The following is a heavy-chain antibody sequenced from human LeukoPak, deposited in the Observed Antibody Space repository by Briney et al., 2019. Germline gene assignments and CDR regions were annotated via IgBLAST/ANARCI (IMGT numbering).Heavy chain of an antibody. J-gene: IGHJ4*02. D-gene: IGHD6-19*01. CDR3: AKDLLGQWPTVFDY. CDR2: IKQDGSEK. Sequence: PGGSLRLSCAASGFTFISYWMTWVRQAPGKGLEWVANIKQDGSEKYYVDSVKGRFTISRDNAKNSLYLQMNSLRAEDTAVYYCAKDLLGQWPTVFDYWGQGTLVTVSS. CDR1: GFTFISYW. V-gene: IGHV3-7*01.